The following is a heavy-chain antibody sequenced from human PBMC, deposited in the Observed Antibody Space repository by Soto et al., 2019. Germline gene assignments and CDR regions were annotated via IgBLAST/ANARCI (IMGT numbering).Heavy chain of an antibody. J-gene: IGHJ4*02. V-gene: IGHV4-39*01. CDR3: GRREGLATIPYYFDY. CDR1: GGSVSSSSYY. D-gene: IGHD3-9*01. Sequence: QLQLQESGPGLVKPSETLSLTCTVSGGSVSSSSYYWGWVRQPPGNGLEWIGSVYYSGSTYYNPSLESRVTIAVDKSKKPFSLQLMSLSAADTAVYYCGRREGLATIPYYFDYWGQGALVTVSS. CDR2: VYYSGST.